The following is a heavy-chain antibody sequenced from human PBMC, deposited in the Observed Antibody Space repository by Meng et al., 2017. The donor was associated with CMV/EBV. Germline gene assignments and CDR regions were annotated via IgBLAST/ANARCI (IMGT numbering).Heavy chain of an antibody. CDR3: AKDLGYCSGGSCYGQYYFDY. CDR1: RSNA. V-gene: IGHV3-23*01. D-gene: IGHD2-15*01. Sequence: RSNARGWVRQAPGKGLEWVSAISGSGGSTYYEDSVKGRFTISRDNSKNTLYQQMNSLRAEDTAVYYCAKDLGYCSGGSCYGQYYFDYWGQGTLVTVSS. CDR2: ISGSGGST. J-gene: IGHJ4*02.